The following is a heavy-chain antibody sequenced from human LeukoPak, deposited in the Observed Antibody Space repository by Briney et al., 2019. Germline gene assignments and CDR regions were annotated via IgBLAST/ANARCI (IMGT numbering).Heavy chain of an antibody. Sequence: GGSLRLSCAASGFTVSSNYMSWVRQAPGKGLEWVSSIRGSALSTYYADFVKGRFTVSRDNSKNTLYVQTKNLRAEDTAVYYCAKDFVVVPGNVNYFDYWGQGTLVTVSS. J-gene: IGHJ4*02. V-gene: IGHV3-23*01. CDR3: AKDFVVVPGNVNYFDY. CDR2: IRGSALST. CDR1: GFTVSSNY. D-gene: IGHD2-21*02.